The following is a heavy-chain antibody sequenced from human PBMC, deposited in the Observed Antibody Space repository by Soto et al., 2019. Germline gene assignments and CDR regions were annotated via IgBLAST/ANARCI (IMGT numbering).Heavy chain of an antibody. CDR3: ARESIWGSFFKDSATSDIYTLSTLDS. J-gene: IGHJ5*01. CDR2: IYYSGST. Sequence: SETLSLTCTVSGGSISSGGYYWSWIRQHPGKGLEWIGYIYYSGSTYYNPSLNSRVTISVDTSKNQFSLKLSSVTAADTAVYYCARESIWGSFFKDSATSDIYTLSTLDS. CDR1: GGSISSGGYY. V-gene: IGHV4-31*03. D-gene: IGHD3-16*01.